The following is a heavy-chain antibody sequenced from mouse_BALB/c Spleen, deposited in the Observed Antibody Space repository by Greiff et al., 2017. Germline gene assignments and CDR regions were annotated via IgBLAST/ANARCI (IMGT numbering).Heavy chain of an antibody. D-gene: IGHD1-1*01. V-gene: IGHV14-3*02. CDR2: IDPANGNT. J-gene: IGHJ4*01. Sequence: EVQLQQSGAELVKPGASVKLSCTASGFYIKDTYMHWVKQRPEQGLEWIGRIDPANGNTKYDPKFQGKATITADTSSNTAYLQLSSLTSEDTAVYYCAPLYEDYAMDYWGQGTSVTVSS. CDR1: GFYIKDTY. CDR3: APLYEDYAMDY.